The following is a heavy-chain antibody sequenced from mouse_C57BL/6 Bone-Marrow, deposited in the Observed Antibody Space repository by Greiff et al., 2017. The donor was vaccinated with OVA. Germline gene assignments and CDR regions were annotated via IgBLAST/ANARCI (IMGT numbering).Heavy chain of an antibody. CDR2: ILPGSGST. V-gene: IGHV1-9*01. D-gene: IGHD1-1*01. CDR1: GYTFTGYW. J-gene: IGHJ2*01. CDR3: ATLNGSSYGDYFDY. Sequence: QVQLQQSGAELMTPGASVKLSCKATGYTFTGYWLEWVKQRPGPVLALIGEILPGSGSTTYNEMFKGKATFTADTSSNTAYMQLSSLTTEDSAIYYCATLNGSSYGDYFDYWGQGTTLTVSS.